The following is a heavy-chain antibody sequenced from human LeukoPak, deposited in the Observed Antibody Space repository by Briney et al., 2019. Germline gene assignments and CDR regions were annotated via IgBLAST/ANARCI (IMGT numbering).Heavy chain of an antibody. V-gene: IGHV4-34*01. CDR3: ARATDAFDI. CDR1: GGSFSGYY. CDR2: INHSGST. J-gene: IGHJ3*02. Sequence: SETLSLTCAVYGGSFSGYYWSWIRQPPGKGLEWIGEINHSGSTNYNPSLKSRVTISVDTSKNQFSLKLSSVTAADTAVYYCARATDAFDIWGQGTMVTVSS.